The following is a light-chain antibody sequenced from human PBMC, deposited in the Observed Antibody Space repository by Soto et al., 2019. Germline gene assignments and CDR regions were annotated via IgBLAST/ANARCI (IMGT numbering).Light chain of an antibody. Sequence: QSVLTQPPSLSGSPGQSVTISCTGTSSDVGGYDYVSWYQQRPGKGPKLLIYDVTKRPSGVPDRVSGSKSGKTASLSISGPQPEDEADFYCCSYGGSFPYVFGAGTQVTVL. CDR1: SSDVGGYDY. CDR2: DVT. CDR3: CSYGGSFPYV. J-gene: IGLJ1*01. V-gene: IGLV2-11*02.